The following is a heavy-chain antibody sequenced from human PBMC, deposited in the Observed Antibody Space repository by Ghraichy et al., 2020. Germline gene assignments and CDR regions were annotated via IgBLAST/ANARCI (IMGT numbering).Heavy chain of an antibody. D-gene: IGHD6-25*01. Sequence: GGSLRLSCAASGFNFSSYSMNWVRQAPGKGLEWVSYISVGSSSTIYYADSVKGRFTISRDNAQKSLYLQRNSLRDEDTAGYYCARDSGSSGDDVDDWGQGTRGT. CDR2: ISVGSSSTI. CDR3: ARDSGSSGDDVDD. V-gene: IGHV3-48*02. J-gene: IGHJ4*02. CDR1: GFNFSSYS.